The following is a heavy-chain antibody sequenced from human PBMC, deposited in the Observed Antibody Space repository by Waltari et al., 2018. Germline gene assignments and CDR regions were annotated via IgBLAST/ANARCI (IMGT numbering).Heavy chain of an antibody. V-gene: IGHV3-74*01. CDR2: INSDGSTT. CDR1: GFPFSGSW. J-gene: IGHJ4*02. CDR3: AKGGGWLQDY. D-gene: IGHD5-12*01. Sequence: EVQLVESGGGLAQPGGSLRLSCVASGFPFSGSWIQWVRQAPGKGLVWVSRINSDGSTTNYADSVKGRFTISRDNAKNTLYLQMNSLRAEDTAVYYCAKGGGWLQDYWGQGTLVTVSS.